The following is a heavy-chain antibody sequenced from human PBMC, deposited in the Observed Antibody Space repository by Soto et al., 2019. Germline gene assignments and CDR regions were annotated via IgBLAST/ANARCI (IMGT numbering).Heavy chain of an antibody. V-gene: IGHV4-31*03. Sequence: QVQLQESGPGLVKPSQTLSLTCTVSGGSISSGGYYWSWIRQHPGKGLEWIGFSYYSGSPYYNPSLKSRLTISVDTSKNQCSLKLSSVTSADTAVYYCARDRTPDCSGGSCYVDYWGQGTLVTVAS. CDR2: SYYSGSP. CDR3: ARDRTPDCSGGSCYVDY. CDR1: GGSISSGGYY. D-gene: IGHD2-15*01. J-gene: IGHJ4*02.